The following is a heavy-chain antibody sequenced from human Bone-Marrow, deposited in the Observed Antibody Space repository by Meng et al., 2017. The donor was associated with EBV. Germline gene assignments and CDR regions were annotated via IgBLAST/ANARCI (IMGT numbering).Heavy chain of an antibody. V-gene: IGHV2-5*02. Sequence: QFHLKESGPTLVTPTQTLTLPCTFSGFSLNTRGVGVGWIRQPPGEALEWLALIYWDDDKRYSPSLKSRLTITKDTSKNQVVLTMTNMDPVDAATYYCAHIIAARPFDYWGQGTLVTVSS. D-gene: IGHD6-6*01. CDR3: AHIIAARPFDY. CDR1: GFSLNTRGVG. CDR2: IYWDDDK. J-gene: IGHJ4*02.